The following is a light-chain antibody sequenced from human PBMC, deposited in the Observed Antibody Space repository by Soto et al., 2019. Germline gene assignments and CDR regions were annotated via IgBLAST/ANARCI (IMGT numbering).Light chain of an antibody. CDR1: EDIRTS. Sequence: DIQMTQSPSSLSASVGARVSITCQASEDIRTSLSWFQHKPGRAPRLLIYGASYLETGVPSRFRGSGSGTDFTLTISSLQPEDNATYYCQHYNTLSPFTFGPGTIVDIK. CDR2: GAS. J-gene: IGKJ3*01. CDR3: QHYNTLSPFT. V-gene: IGKV1-33*01.